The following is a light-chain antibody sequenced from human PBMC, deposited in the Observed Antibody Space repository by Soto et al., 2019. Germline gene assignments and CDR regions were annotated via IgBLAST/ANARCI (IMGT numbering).Light chain of an antibody. J-gene: IGLJ2*01. CDR3: CSYAGSYTPVV. Sequence: QSVLTQPRSVSGSPGQSVTISCTGTSSDVGGYNYVSWYQQHPGKAPKLMIYDVSKRPSGAPDRFSGSKSGNTASLTISGLQAEDEADYYCCSYAGSYTPVVFGGGTKVTVL. CDR2: DVS. V-gene: IGLV2-11*01. CDR1: SSDVGGYNY.